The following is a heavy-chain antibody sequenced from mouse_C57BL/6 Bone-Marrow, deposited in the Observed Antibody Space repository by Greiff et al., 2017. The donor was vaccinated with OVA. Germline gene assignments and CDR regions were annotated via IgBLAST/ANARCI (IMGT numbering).Heavy chain of an antibody. D-gene: IGHD1-2*01. V-gene: IGHV1-82*01. Sequence: QVQLQQSGAELMKPGASVKISCKASGYAFSSSWMNWVKQRPGKGLEWIGRIYPGDGDTNYNGKFKGKATLTADKSSSTAYMQLSSLTSEDSAVYFCALRPFDYWGQGTTLTVSS. J-gene: IGHJ2*01. CDR1: GYAFSSSW. CDR2: IYPGDGDT. CDR3: ALRPFDY.